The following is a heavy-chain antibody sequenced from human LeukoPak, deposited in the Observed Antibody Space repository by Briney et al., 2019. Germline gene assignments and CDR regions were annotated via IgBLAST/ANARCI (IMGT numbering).Heavy chain of an antibody. V-gene: IGHV4-4*02. CDR1: GGSISSSNW. CDR2: IYHSGST. D-gene: IGHD3-10*01. J-gene: IGHJ6*02. Sequence: SETLSLTCAVSGGSISSSNWWSWVRQPPGKGLEWIGEIYHSGSTNYNPSLKSRVTISVDKSKNQFSLKLSSVTAADTAVYYCARGLEELLWFGESQVAGRHYGMDVWGQGTTVTVSS. CDR3: ARGLEELLWFGESQVAGRHYGMDV.